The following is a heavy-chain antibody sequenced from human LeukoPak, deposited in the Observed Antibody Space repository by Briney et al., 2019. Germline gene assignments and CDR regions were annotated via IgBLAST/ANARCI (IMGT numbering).Heavy chain of an antibody. CDR1: GFTFSSYA. Sequence: GGSLRLSCAASGFTFSSYAMSWVRQAPGKGLEWVSAISGSGGSTYYADSVKGRFTISRDNSKNTLYLQMNSLRAEDTAVYYCARDRYYGSGSYPSYFDYWGQGTLVTVSS. D-gene: IGHD3-10*01. CDR3: ARDRYYGSGSYPSYFDY. V-gene: IGHV3-23*01. CDR2: ISGSGGST. J-gene: IGHJ4*02.